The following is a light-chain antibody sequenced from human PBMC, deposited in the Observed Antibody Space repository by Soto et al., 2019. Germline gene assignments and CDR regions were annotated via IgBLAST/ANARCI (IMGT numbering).Light chain of an antibody. Sequence: QPVLTQPPSASGTPGQRVTISCSGSSSDIGSNTVNWYQQLPGTAPKLLIYANDLRPSGVPDRFSGSKSGTSASLAISGLQSDDEADYYCAAWDDSLNGRVFGGGTKVTVL. V-gene: IGLV1-44*01. CDR2: AND. CDR3: AAWDDSLNGRV. CDR1: SSDIGSNT. J-gene: IGLJ3*02.